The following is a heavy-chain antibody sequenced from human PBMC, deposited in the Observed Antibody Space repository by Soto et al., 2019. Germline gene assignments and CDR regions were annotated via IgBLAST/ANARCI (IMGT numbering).Heavy chain of an antibody. CDR3: ARDVKINAFDI. V-gene: IGHV1-69*08. Sequence: QVQLVQSGAEVKKPGSSVKFSCKASGGTFSSYTISWVRQAPGQGLEWMGRIIPILGIANYAQKFHGRVTITADKSTSTAYMELSSLRSEDTAVYYCARDVKINAFDIWGQGTMVTVSS. CDR1: GGTFSSYT. J-gene: IGHJ3*02. CDR2: IIPILGIA.